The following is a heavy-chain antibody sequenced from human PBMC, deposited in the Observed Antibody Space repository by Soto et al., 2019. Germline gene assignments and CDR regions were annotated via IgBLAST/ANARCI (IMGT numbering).Heavy chain of an antibody. J-gene: IGHJ6*02. CDR1: GYSFTSYW. Sequence: PGESLKISCKGSGYSFTSYWIGWVRQMPGKGLEWMGIIYPGDSDTRYSPSFQGQVTISADKSISTAYLQWSSLKASDTAMYYCARTEAAAGDNYYSYGMDVWGQGTTVTVSS. D-gene: IGHD6-13*01. CDR3: ARTEAAAGDNYYSYGMDV. CDR2: IYPGDSDT. V-gene: IGHV5-51*01.